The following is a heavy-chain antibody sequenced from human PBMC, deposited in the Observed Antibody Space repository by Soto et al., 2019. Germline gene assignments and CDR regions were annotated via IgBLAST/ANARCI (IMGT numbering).Heavy chain of an antibody. J-gene: IGHJ4*02. D-gene: IGHD3-9*01. CDR2: INAGNGNT. CDR3: ARMSTRSILTGYYIGEDFDY. CDR1: GYTFTSYA. Sequence: EASVKVSCKASGYTFTSYAMHWVRQAPGQRLEWMGWINAGNGNTKYSQKFQGRVTITRDTSASTAYMELSSLRSEDTAVYYCARMSTRSILTGYYIGEDFDYWGQGTLVTVS. V-gene: IGHV1-3*01.